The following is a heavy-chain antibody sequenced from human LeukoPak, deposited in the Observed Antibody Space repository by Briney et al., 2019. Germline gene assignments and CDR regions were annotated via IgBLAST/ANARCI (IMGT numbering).Heavy chain of an antibody. CDR2: IYYSGST. Sequence: SETLSLTCTVSGGSISSSSNYWGWIRQPPGKGLEWIGSIYYSGSTYYNPSLKSRVTISVDTSKNQFALKLSSVTAADTAVYYCARQVGMAADPFDYWGQGTLVTVSS. D-gene: IGHD6-13*01. CDR3: ARQVGMAADPFDY. V-gene: IGHV4-39*01. J-gene: IGHJ4*02. CDR1: GGSISSSSNY.